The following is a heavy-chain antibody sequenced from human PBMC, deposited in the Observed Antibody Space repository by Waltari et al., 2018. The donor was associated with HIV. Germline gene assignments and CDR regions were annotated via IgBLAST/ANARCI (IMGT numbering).Heavy chain of an antibody. CDR2: ISSTSKTI. D-gene: IGHD2-15*01. J-gene: IGHJ6*02. V-gene: IGHV3-48*04. CDR3: AKEVVALPHYYYYGLDV. Sequence: EVQLVESGGGLVQPGGSLRHSCAASGFTFSSSSMTWVRQAPGKGLEWVSYISSTSKTIYYADSVKGRFTVSRDNAKNSLSLQMNSLRAEDTAVYFCAKEVVALPHYYYYGLDVWGQGTTVTVSS. CDR1: GFTFSSSS.